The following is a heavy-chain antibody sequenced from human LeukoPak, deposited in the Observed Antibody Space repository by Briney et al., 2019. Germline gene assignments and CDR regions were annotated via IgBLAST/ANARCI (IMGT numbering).Heavy chain of an antibody. Sequence: ASVKVSCKASGYTFTGYYMHWVRQAPGQGLGWMGWINPNSGGTNYAQKFQGRVTMTRDTSISTVYMELNGLIFDDTAVYFCARASYAWGQGSLVTVSS. CDR2: INPNSGGT. J-gene: IGHJ5*02. CDR1: GYTFTGYY. D-gene: IGHD3-16*02. V-gene: IGHV1-2*02. CDR3: ARASYA.